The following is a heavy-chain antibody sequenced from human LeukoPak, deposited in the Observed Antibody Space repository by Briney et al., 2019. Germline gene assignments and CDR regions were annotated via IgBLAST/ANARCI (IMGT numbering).Heavy chain of an antibody. CDR3: ARDLRGIQLWSPAWFDP. V-gene: IGHV4-39*07. J-gene: IGHJ5*02. CDR1: GGSISSSSYY. D-gene: IGHD5-18*01. CDR2: IYYSGST. Sequence: SETLSLTCTVSGGSISSSSYYWGWIRQPPGKGLEWIGSIYYSGSTYYNPSLKSRVTISVDTSKNQFSLKLSSVTAADAAVYYCARDLRGIQLWSPAWFDPWGQGTLVTVSS.